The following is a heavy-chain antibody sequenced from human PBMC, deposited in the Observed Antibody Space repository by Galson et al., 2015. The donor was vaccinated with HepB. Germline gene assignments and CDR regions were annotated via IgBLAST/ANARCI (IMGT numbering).Heavy chain of an antibody. J-gene: IGHJ4*01. CDR1: GGPFSGYY. CDR3: ARGGFCTGTVCYNRY. V-gene: IGHV4-34*01. D-gene: IGHD2-8*02. Sequence: LSLTCVVNGGPFSGYYWSWVRQPPGKGLEWIGEINYSGNTTYNPSLKTRLTISVDTSKKNQVFLKLSSVTAADAAVYYCARGGFCTGTVCYNRYWGQGTPVIVSS. CDR2: INYSGNT.